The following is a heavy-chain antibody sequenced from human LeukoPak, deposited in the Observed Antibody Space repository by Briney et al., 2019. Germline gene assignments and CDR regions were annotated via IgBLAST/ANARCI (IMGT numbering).Heavy chain of an antibody. V-gene: IGHV7-4-1*02. CDR3: ARDWTDVLTGFYIDS. D-gene: IGHD3-9*01. Sequence: ASVKVSCKASGYTFTSYAMNWLRQVPGQGLEWMGWINTNTGKPTYAQGFTGRFVFSLDTSLRTAYLQISSLKAEDTAVYYCARDWTDVLTGFYIDSWGQGTRVTVSS. CDR2: INTNTGKP. CDR1: GYTFTSYA. J-gene: IGHJ4*02.